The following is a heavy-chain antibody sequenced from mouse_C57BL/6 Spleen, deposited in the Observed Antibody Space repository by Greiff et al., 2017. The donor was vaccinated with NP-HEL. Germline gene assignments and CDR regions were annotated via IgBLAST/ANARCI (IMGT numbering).Heavy chain of an antibody. Sequence: VQLVESGPELVKPGASVKISCKASGYAFSSSWMNWVKQRPGKGLEWIGRIYPGDGDTNYNGKFKGKATLTADKSSSTAYMQLSSLTSEDSAVYFCARSHYYGSSYYFDYWGQGTTLTVSS. CDR1: GYAFSSSW. D-gene: IGHD1-1*01. CDR3: ARSHYYGSSYYFDY. V-gene: IGHV1-82*01. CDR2: IYPGDGDT. J-gene: IGHJ2*01.